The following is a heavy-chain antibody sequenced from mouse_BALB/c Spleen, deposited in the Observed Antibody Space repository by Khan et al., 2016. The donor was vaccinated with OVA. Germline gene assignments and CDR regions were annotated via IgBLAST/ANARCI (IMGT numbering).Heavy chain of an antibody. D-gene: IGHD2-3*01. CDR3: TCSGDGSFVY. J-gene: IGHJ3*01. V-gene: IGHV1S81*02. CDR2: INPSNGGT. CDR1: GYTFTSYY. Sequence: QVRLQQSGAELVQPGASVKMSCKASGYTFTSYYMHWVKQRPGQGLEWIGEINPSNGGTNFNEKFKSKATLTVDKSSSTAYMKLSSLTSEDSAVYSATCSGDGSFVYWGQGTLVTVSA.